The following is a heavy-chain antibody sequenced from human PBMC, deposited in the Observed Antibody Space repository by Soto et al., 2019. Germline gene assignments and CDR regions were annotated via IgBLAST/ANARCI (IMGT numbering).Heavy chain of an antibody. Sequence: SETLSLTCTVSGGSINSGDYHWSWIRQSPGKGLEWIGAIYYSGSTYYNPSLKSRVTISVDPSKNQFSLKLSSVTAADTAVYYCARSLLFIAAARRNWFDPWGQGTLVTVSS. D-gene: IGHD6-13*01. V-gene: IGHV4-30-4*01. CDR3: ARSLLFIAAARRNWFDP. J-gene: IGHJ5*02. CDR2: IYYSGST. CDR1: GGSINSGDYH.